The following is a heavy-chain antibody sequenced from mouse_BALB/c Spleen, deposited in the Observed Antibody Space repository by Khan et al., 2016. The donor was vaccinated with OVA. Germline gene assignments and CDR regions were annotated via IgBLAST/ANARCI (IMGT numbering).Heavy chain of an antibody. CDR2: INSNGGST. J-gene: IGHJ2*01. V-gene: IGHV5-6-3*01. Sequence: EVQVVESGGGLVQPGGSLKLSCEASGFTFSSYGMSWVRQTPDKRLELVATINSNGGSTYYPDSVKGRFTISRDNATNTLYLQISSLKSEDTAMYYCARMARTINWGQGTTLTVSS. CDR1: GFTFSSYG. CDR3: ARMARTIN.